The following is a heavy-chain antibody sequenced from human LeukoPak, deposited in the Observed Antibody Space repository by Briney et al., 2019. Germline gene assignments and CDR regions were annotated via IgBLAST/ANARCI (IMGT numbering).Heavy chain of an antibody. V-gene: IGHV1-69*13. CDR3: ASKRGYSYGLDY. D-gene: IGHD5-18*01. CDR2: IIPIFGTA. Sequence: ASVKVSCKASGGTFSSYAISWVRQASGQGLEWMGGIIPIFGTANYAQKFQGRVTITADESTSTGYMELSSLRSKDTAVYYCASKRGYSYGLDYWGQGTLVTVSS. J-gene: IGHJ4*02. CDR1: GGTFSSYA.